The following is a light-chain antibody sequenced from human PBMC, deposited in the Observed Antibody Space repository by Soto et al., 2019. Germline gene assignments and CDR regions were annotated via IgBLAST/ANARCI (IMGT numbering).Light chain of an antibody. V-gene: IGLV2-23*01. CDR3: CSYAGIYV. Sequence: SALTPPASVSGSPGQSITISCTGTSSDVGSYNLVSWYQQHPGKAPKLMIYEGSKRPSGVSNRFSGSKSGNTASLTISGLQAEDEADYYCCSYAGIYVFGTGTKVTVL. J-gene: IGLJ1*01. CDR1: SSDVGSYNL. CDR2: EGS.